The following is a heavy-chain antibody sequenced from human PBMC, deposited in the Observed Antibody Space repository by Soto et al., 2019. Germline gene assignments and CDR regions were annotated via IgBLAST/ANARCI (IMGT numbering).Heavy chain of an antibody. CDR1: GGSISSYY. Sequence: QVQLQESGPGLVKPSETLSLTCTVSGGSISSYYWSWIRQPPGKGLEWIGYIYYSGSTNYNPSLKSRVTISVDTSKNQFSLKLSPVTAAGTAVYYCARVSAGYWYFDLWGRGTLVTVSS. CDR3: ARVSAGYWYFDL. J-gene: IGHJ2*01. D-gene: IGHD6-19*01. CDR2: IYYSGST. V-gene: IGHV4-59*01.